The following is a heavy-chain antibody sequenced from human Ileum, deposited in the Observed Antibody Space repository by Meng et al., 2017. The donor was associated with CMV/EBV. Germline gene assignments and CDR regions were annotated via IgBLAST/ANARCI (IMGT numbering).Heavy chain of an antibody. J-gene: IGHJ4*02. CDR1: GYTFTKYL. Sequence: SCTTSGYTFTKYLIHWVRQAPGQGVEGLGWINGNNGDKKYAQNFQGRVTMTRDTSISTAYMEVSGMTSDDTAVYYCVKSLGGNSEDFWGQGTLVTVSS. CDR3: VKSLGGNSEDF. V-gene: IGHV1-2*02. CDR2: INGNNGDK. D-gene: IGHD4-23*01.